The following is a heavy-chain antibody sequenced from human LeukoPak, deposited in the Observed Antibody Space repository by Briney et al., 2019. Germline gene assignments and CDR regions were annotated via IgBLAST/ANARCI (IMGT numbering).Heavy chain of an antibody. CDR3: ARERAAAGFDY. CDR2: INPSGGST. V-gene: IGHV1-46*01. J-gene: IGHJ4*02. CDR1: GYTFTSYY. D-gene: IGHD6-13*01. Sequence: GASVKVSCKASGYTFTSYYMHWVRQAPGQGLEWMGIINPSGGSTSYAQKFQGRVTMTRNTSISTAYMELSSLRSEDTAVYYCARERAAAGFDYWGQGTLVTVSS.